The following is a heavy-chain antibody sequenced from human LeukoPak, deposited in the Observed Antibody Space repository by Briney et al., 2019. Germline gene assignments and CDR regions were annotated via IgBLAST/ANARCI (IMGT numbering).Heavy chain of an antibody. CDR2: IIPIFGTA. D-gene: IGHD4-11*01. V-gene: IGHV1-69*05. Sequence: ASVKVSCKASGGTFSSYAISWVRQAPGQGLEWMGRIIPIFGTANYAQKFQGRVTITTDESTSTAYMELSSLRSEDTAVYYCASYDYTMGEWFDPWGQGTLVTVSS. CDR1: GGTFSSYA. CDR3: ASYDYTMGEWFDP. J-gene: IGHJ5*02.